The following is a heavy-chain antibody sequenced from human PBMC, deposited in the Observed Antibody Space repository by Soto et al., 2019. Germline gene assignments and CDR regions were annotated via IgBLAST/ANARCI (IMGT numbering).Heavy chain of an antibody. CDR1: GFTFSSYA. V-gene: IGHV3-23*01. Sequence: GGSLSLSCAASGFTFSSYAMSWVRQAPGKGLEWVSVISGSGGSTYYADSVKGRFTISRDNSKNTLYLQMNSLRAEDTAVYYCAKDQLAVAGLNWFDPWGQGTLVTAPQ. CDR2: ISGSGGST. CDR3: AKDQLAVAGLNWFDP. D-gene: IGHD6-19*01. J-gene: IGHJ5*02.